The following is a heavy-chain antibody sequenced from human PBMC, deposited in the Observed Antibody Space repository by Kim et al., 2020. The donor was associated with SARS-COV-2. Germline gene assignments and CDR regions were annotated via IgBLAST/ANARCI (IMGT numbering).Heavy chain of an antibody. V-gene: IGHV3-30*18. CDR3: AKSIVGATASYYYYYGM. CDR1: GFTFSSYG. D-gene: IGHD1-26*01. J-gene: IGHJ6*01. CDR2: ISYDGSNK. Sequence: GGSLRLSCAASGFTFSSYGMHWVRQAPGKGLEWVAVISYDGSNKYYADSVKGRFTISRDNSKNTLYLQMNSLRAEDTAVYYCAKSIVGATASYYYYYGM.